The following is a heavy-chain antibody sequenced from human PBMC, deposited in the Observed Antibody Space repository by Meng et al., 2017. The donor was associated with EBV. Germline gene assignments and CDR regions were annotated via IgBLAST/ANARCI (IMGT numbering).Heavy chain of an antibody. Sequence: VVVVWSWGGVLQPGRARRLACAASGFTFISYAMHWVRQAPGKGLEWVAVISYDGSNKYYADSVKGRFTISRDNSKNTLYLQMNSLRAEDTAVYYCARDPDSSGWYYFDYWGQGTLVTVSS. CDR2: ISYDGSNK. J-gene: IGHJ4*02. CDR1: GFTFISYA. CDR3: ARDPDSSGWYYFDY. D-gene: IGHD6-19*01. V-gene: IGHV3-30-3*01.